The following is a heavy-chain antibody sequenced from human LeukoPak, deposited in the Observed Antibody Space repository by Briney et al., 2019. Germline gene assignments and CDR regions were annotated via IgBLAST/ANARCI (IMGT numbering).Heavy chain of an antibody. Sequence: GGSLRLSCAASGFTVSSDYMSWVRQAPGKGLEWVSVIYSGSTYYADSVKGRFTISRDKSKNTVYLQMNSLRFEDTAMYYCARNWFDPWGQGTLVTVSS. CDR2: IYSGST. CDR1: GFTVSSDY. J-gene: IGHJ5*02. V-gene: IGHV3-53*05. CDR3: ARNWFDP.